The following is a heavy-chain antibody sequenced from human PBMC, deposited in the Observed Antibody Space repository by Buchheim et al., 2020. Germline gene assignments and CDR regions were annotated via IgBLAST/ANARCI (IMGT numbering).Heavy chain of an antibody. CDR3: ARVFRITMVRGVYYMDV. D-gene: IGHD3-10*01. CDR1: GESFSGYY. CDR2: INHSGST. V-gene: IGHV4-34*01. J-gene: IGHJ6*03. Sequence: QVQLQQWGAGLLKPSETLSLTCAVYGESFSGYYWSWIRQPPGKGLEWIGEINHSGSTNYNPSLKSRVTMSVDTSKNQFSLRLSSVTVADTAVYYCARVFRITMVRGVYYMDVWGKGTT.